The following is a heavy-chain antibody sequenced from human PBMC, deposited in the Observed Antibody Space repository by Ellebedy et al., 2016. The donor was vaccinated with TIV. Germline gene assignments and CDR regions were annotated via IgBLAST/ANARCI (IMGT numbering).Heavy chain of an antibody. Sequence: GGSLRLXCAASGFTFSSYWMSWVRQAPGKGLEWVANIKQDGSEKYYVDSVKGRFTISRDNAKNTLYLQMNSLRAEDTGVYYCARRSSGYCVGVKCTTDFDYWGQGTLVTVSS. CDR2: IKQDGSEK. J-gene: IGHJ4*02. CDR3: ARRSSGYCVGVKCTTDFDY. V-gene: IGHV3-7*01. D-gene: IGHD2-2*03. CDR1: GFTFSSYW.